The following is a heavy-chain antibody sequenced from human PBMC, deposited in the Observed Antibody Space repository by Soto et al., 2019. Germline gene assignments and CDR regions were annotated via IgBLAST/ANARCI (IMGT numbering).Heavy chain of an antibody. D-gene: IGHD2-15*01. Sequence: ASVKVSCKASGYTFTSYDINWVRQATGQGLEWMGWMNPNSGNTGYAQKFQGRVTMTRNTSISTAYMELSSLRTEDTAVYSCASVVVAGGNAFDNWGQGTMVTVSS. J-gene: IGHJ3*02. CDR2: MNPNSGNT. V-gene: IGHV1-8*01. CDR3: ASVVVAGGNAFDN. CDR1: GYTFTSYD.